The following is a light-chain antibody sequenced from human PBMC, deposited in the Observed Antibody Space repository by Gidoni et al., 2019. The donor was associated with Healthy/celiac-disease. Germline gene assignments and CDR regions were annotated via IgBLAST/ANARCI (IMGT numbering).Light chain of an antibody. CDR2: EVS. Sequence: QSALTQTASVSGSPGQSITISCPGTSSDVGGYNYVSWYQQHPGKAPKLMIYEVSNRPSGVSNRFSGSKSGNTASLTISGLQAEDEADYYCSSYTSSSTRVVFGGGTKLTVL. CDR1: SSDVGGYNY. CDR3: SSYTSSSTRVV. J-gene: IGLJ2*01. V-gene: IGLV2-14*01.